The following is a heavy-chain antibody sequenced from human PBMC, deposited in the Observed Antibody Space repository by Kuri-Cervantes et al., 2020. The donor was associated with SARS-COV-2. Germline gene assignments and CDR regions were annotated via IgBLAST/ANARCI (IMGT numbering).Heavy chain of an antibody. J-gene: IGHJ6*03. CDR1: GGSISSSSYY. CDR3: AREVVPAAMHYYYYMDV. Sequence: SETLSLTCTVSGGSISSSSYYWGWIRQPPGKGLEWIGSIYYSGSTYYNPSLKSRVTISVDTSKNQFSLKLSSVTAADTAVYYCAREVVPAAMHYYYYMDVWGKGTMVTVSS. D-gene: IGHD2-2*01. CDR2: IYYSGST. V-gene: IGHV4-39*07.